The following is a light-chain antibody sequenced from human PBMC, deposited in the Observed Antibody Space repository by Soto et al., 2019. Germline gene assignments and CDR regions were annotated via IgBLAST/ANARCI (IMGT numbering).Light chain of an antibody. CDR2: RNN. Sequence: QSVLTQPPSASGTPGQRVTISCSGSSSNIGSNYVYWYQQLPGTAPKLLIYRNNQRPSGVPDRFSGSKSGTSASLAISGLRSEDEADYYCQSYDSSLSDVFGTGTKLTVL. CDR3: QSYDSSLSDV. CDR1: SSNIGSNY. V-gene: IGLV1-47*01. J-gene: IGLJ1*01.